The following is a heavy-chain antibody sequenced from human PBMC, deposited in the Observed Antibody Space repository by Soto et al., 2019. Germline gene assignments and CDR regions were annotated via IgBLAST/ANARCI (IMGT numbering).Heavy chain of an antibody. CDR1: GGSISSGGYY. CDR3: ARGTSRYYDSRGYHNWFDP. D-gene: IGHD3-22*01. CDR2: IYYSGST. Sequence: SETLSLTCTVSGGSISSGGYYWSWIRQHPGKGLEWIGYIYYSGSTYYNPSLKSRVTISVDTSKNQFSLKLSSVTAADKAVYFCARGTSRYYDSRGYHNWFDPWGQGTLVTVSS. V-gene: IGHV4-31*03. J-gene: IGHJ5*02.